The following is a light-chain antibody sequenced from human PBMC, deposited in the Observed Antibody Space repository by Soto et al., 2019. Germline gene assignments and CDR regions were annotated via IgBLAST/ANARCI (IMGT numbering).Light chain of an antibody. CDR2: AAS. J-gene: IGKJ2*01. CDR1: QSISNH. V-gene: IGKV1-39*01. Sequence: DIQMTQSPSSLSASVEDRVIITCRASQSISNHLNWYQQKPGKAPKLLIFAASSLQSGVPSRFSGSRSGPDFTLTISSLQPEDFAVYYCQQYGSSPYTFGLGTKLEIK. CDR3: QQYGSSPYT.